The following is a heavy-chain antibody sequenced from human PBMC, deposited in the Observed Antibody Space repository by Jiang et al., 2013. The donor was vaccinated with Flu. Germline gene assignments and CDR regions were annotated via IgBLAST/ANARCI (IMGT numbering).Heavy chain of an antibody. V-gene: IGHV1-69*02. CDR3: ARAGRISGYDWEGYYFDY. CDR1: GGTFSSYT. CDR2: IIPILGIA. J-gene: IGHJ4*02. D-gene: IGHD5-12*01. Sequence: SVKVSCKASGGTFSSYTISWVRQAPGQGLEWMGRIIPILGIANYAQKFQGRVTITADKSTSTAYMELSSLRSEDTAVYYCARAGRISGYDWEGYYFDYWGQGTLVTVSS.